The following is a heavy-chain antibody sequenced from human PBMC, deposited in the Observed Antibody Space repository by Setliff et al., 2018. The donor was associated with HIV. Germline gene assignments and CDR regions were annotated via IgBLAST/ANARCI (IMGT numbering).Heavy chain of an antibody. D-gene: IGHD3-10*01. CDR1: GFTFSDHY. CDR2: ISGGSTSHM. Sequence: GGSLRLSCAASGFTFSDHYMSWIRQAPGKGLEWVSYISGGSTSHMNYADSVKGRFTISRDNAKNSLYLQMNSLRAEDTAVYYCARAPRLTMIRGVFDYWGQGTLVTVSS. J-gene: IGHJ4*02. V-gene: IGHV3-11*06. CDR3: ARAPRLTMIRGVFDY.